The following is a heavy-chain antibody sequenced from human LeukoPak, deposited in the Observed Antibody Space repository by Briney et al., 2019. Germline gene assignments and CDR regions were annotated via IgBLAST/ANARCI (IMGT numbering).Heavy chain of an antibody. J-gene: IGHJ4*02. D-gene: IGHD3-3*01. V-gene: IGHV1-69*13. Sequence: AASVKVSCKASGGTFSSYAISWVRQAPGQGLEWMGGIIPIFGTANYAQKFQGRVTITADESTSTAYMELSSLRSEDTAVYYCARVSWSGYSPCFDYWGQGTLVPSPQ. CDR2: IIPIFGTA. CDR3: ARVSWSGYSPCFDY. CDR1: GGTFSSYA.